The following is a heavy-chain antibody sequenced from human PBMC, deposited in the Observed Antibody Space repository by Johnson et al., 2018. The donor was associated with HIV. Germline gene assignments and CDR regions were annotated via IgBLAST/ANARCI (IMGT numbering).Heavy chain of an antibody. J-gene: IGHJ3*02. Sequence: QVQLVESGGGVVQPGRSLRLSCAASGFSFSSYTLHWVRQAPGKGLEWVALISSDGSNKYYADSVKGRFTISRDNSKNTLYLQMNSLRAEDTAVYYCAKDRDPLWFGGAFDIWGQGTMVTVSS. CDR1: GFSFSSYT. D-gene: IGHD3-10*01. CDR2: ISSDGSNK. V-gene: IGHV3-30*04. CDR3: AKDRDPLWFGGAFDI.